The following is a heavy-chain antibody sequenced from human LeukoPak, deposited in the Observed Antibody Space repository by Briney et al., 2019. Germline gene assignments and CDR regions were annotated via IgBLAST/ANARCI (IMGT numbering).Heavy chain of an antibody. CDR1: GFSFSSYA. V-gene: IGHV3-23*01. Sequence: GGSLRLSCAASGFSFSSYAMSWVRQAPGEGLEWVSAISGSGGSTSYADSVKGRFTISRDNSKNTLYLQMNSLRAEDTAVYYCAKSPEGYCSSTSCYRQWFDPWGQGTLVTVSS. CDR3: AKSPEGYCSSTSCYRQWFDP. CDR2: ISGSGGST. D-gene: IGHD2-2*01. J-gene: IGHJ5*02.